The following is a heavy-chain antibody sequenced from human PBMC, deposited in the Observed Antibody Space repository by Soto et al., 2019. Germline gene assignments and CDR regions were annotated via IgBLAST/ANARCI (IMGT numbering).Heavy chain of an antibody. D-gene: IGHD2-2*01. J-gene: IGHJ6*03. Sequence: PSETLSLTCTVSGGSISSYYWSWIRQPPGKGLEWIGYIYYSGSTNYNPSLKSRVTISVDTSKNQFSLKLSSVTAADTAVYYCARLPFGTMSGAKDIVVVPADASGYYYYYYMDVWGKGTTVTVSS. V-gene: IGHV4-59*08. CDR3: ARLPFGTMSGAKDIVVVPADASGYYYYYYMDV. CDR1: GGSISSYY. CDR2: IYYSGST.